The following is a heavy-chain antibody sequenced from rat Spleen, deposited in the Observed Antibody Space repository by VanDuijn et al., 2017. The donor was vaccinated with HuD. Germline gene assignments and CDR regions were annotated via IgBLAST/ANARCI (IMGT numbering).Heavy chain of an antibody. D-gene: IGHD4-2*01. CDR3: TREGGSPYWYFDF. CDR1: GFTFNNYW. J-gene: IGHJ2*01. V-gene: IGHV5-31*01. Sequence: EVQLVESGGGLVQPGGSLKLSCVASGFTFNNYWMTWISQAPGKGLECVASIPNTGDNTYYPDSVKGRFTVSRDDAKSTLYLQMNSLRSVDTATYYCTREGGSPYWYFDFWGQGVMVTVSS. CDR2: IPNTGDNT.